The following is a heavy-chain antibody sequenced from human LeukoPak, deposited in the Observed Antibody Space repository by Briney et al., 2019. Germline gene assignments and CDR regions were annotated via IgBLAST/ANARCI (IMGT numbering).Heavy chain of an antibody. Sequence: KPSETLSLTCAVSGGSFSAYYWSWIRQPPGKGLEWIGEINHSGSANYNPSLKSRVTISVDTSKNQFSLKLSSVTAADTAVYYCASAPVLRLGELSLWPYWGQGTLVTVSS. V-gene: IGHV4-34*01. CDR1: GGSFSAYY. CDR3: ASAPVLRLGELSLWPY. J-gene: IGHJ4*02. CDR2: INHSGSA. D-gene: IGHD3-16*02.